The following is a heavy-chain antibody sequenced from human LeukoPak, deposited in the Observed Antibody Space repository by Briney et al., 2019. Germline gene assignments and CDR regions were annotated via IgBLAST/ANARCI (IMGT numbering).Heavy chain of an antibody. CDR3: ARDRAESQWLVRYWFDP. CDR2: INPYSGGT. Sequence: ASVKVSCKASGYTFTGYYMHWVRQAPGQGLERMGWINPYSGGTNYTQKFQGRVTMTRDTSITTAYMELIRLRSDDTAVYYCARDRAESQWLVRYWFDPWGQGTLVTVSS. J-gene: IGHJ5*02. CDR1: GYTFTGYY. D-gene: IGHD6-19*01. V-gene: IGHV1-2*02.